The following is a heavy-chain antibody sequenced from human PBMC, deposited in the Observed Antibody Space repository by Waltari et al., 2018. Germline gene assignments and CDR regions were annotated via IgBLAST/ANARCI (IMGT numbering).Heavy chain of an antibody. CDR1: GFTFSSYS. CDR2: ISSSSSTI. D-gene: IGHD5-12*01. V-gene: IGHV3-48*04. Sequence: EVQLVESGGGLVQPGGSLRLSCAASGFTFSSYSMNWVRQAPGKGLEWVSYISSSSSTIYYADSVKGRFTISRDNAKNSLYLQMNSLRAEDTAVYYCARDIVATGFDYWGQGTLVTVSS. CDR3: ARDIVATGFDY. J-gene: IGHJ4*02.